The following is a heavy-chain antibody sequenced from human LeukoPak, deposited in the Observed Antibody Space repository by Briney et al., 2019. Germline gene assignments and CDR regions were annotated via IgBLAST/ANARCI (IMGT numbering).Heavy chain of an antibody. CDR3: ARGGVVPAAHDAFDI. V-gene: IGHV3-23*01. CDR2: ISGSGGST. D-gene: IGHD2-2*01. J-gene: IGHJ3*02. CDR1: GFTFSSYA. Sequence: PGGSLRLSCAASGFTFSSYAMSWVRQAPGKGLEWVSAISGSGGSTYYADSVKGRFTISRDNAKNSLYLQMNSLRAEGTAVYYCARGGVVPAAHDAFDIWGQGTMVTVSS.